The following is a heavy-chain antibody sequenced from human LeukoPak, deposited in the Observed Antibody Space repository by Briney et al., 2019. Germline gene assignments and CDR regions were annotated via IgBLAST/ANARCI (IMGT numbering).Heavy chain of an antibody. CDR2: IGAGGATT. D-gene: IGHD2/OR15-2a*01. CDR1: GFTFSSYS. CDR3: ARQSSTFSRGRYYFDS. Sequence: GGSLRLSCAASGFTFSSYSMSWVRQAPGMGLEWVSAIGAGGATTYYADSVKGRFTISRDNSKNTLWLQLDSLRVDDTAVYYCARQSSTFSRGRYYFDSWGQGTLVTVSS. J-gene: IGHJ4*02. V-gene: IGHV3-23*01.